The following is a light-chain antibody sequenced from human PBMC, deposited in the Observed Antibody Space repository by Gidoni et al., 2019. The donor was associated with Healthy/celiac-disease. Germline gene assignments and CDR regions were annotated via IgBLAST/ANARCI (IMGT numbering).Light chain of an antibody. V-gene: IGKV3-11*01. J-gene: IGKJ5*01. CDR1: QSVSSY. Sequence: EIVLTQSPATLPLSPGERATLSCRASQSVSSYLAWYQQKPGQAPRLLIYDASNRATGIPARFSGSGSGTDFTLTISSLEPEDFAVYYCQQRSNWPPITFXQXTRLEIK. CDR2: DAS. CDR3: QQRSNWPPIT.